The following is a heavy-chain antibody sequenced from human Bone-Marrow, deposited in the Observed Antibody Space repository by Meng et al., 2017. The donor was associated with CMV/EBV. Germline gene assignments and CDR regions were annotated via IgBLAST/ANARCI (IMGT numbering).Heavy chain of an antibody. CDR3: ARVRGSVRGVYYYYGMDV. CDR1: GFTFSSYW. V-gene: IGHV3-74*01. D-gene: IGHD5/OR15-5a*01. J-gene: IGHJ6*02. CDR2: INSDGSST. Sequence: GGSLRLSCVASGFTFSSYWMHWVRQAPGKGLVWVSRINSDGSSTSYADSVKGRFTISRDNAKNTLYLQMNSLRAEDTAVYYCARVRGSVRGVYYYYGMDVWDQGTTVTVSS.